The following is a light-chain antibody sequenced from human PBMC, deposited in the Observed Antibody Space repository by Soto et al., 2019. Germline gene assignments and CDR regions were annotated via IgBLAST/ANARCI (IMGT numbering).Light chain of an antibody. CDR3: CSYAGSYTLV. CDR2: DVS. J-gene: IGLJ2*01. Sequence: QSALTQPRSVSGSPGQSVTISCTGTSNDVGGYNYVSWYQQHPGKAPKLMISDVSKRPSGVPDRFSGSKSGNTASLTISGLQAEDEADYYCCSYAGSYTLVFGGGTKVTVL. V-gene: IGLV2-11*01. CDR1: SNDVGGYNY.